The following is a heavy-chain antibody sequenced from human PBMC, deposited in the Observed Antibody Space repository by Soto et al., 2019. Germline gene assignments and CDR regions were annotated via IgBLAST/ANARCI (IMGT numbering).Heavy chain of an antibody. CDR2: IYNIGST. Sequence: PSETLSLTCTVSGGSVSSGSYYWTWIRQPPGKGLEWIGYIYNIGSTNYNSSLKSRVTISADTSKNQFSLKLTSVTAADTAVYYCARDRGYYETSGYLKAFDIWGQGTMVTV. V-gene: IGHV4-61*01. CDR1: GGSVSSGSYY. D-gene: IGHD3-22*01. CDR3: ARDRGYYETSGYLKAFDI. J-gene: IGHJ3*02.